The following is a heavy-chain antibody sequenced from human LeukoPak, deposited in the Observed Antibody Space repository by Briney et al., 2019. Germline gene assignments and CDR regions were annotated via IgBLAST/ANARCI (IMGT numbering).Heavy chain of an antibody. CDR1: GYTFTGYY. CDR3: ARGPPYYDILTGPTFDP. Sequence: ASVTVSCKASGYTFTGYYMHWVRQAPGQGLEWMGWINPNSGGTNYAQKFQGRVTMTRDTSISTAYMELSRLRSDDTAVYYCARGPPYYDILTGPTFDPWGQGTLVTVSS. J-gene: IGHJ5*02. V-gene: IGHV1-2*02. D-gene: IGHD3-9*01. CDR2: INPNSGGT.